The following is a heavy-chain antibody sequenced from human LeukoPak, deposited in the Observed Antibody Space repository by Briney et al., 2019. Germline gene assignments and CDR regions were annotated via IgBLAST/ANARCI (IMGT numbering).Heavy chain of an antibody. J-gene: IGHJ6*03. CDR1: GYTFTSYG. V-gene: IGHV1-18*01. CDR2: ISAYNGNT. Sequence: ASVKVSCKASGYTFTSYGISWVRQAPGQGLEWMGWISAYNGNTNYAQKLQGRVTMTTDTSTSTAYMELRSLRSDDTAVYYCARRIVGATPYYYYYYMDVWGKGTTVTISS. CDR3: ARRIVGATPYYYYYYMDV. D-gene: IGHD1-26*01.